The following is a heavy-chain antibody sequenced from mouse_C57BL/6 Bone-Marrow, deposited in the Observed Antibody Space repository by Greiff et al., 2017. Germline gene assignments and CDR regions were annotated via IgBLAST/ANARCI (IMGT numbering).Heavy chain of an antibody. J-gene: IGHJ3*01. V-gene: IGHV1-81*01. Sequence: VQLQESGAELARPGASVKLSCKASGYTFTSSGISWVKQRTGQGLEWIGEIYPRSGNTYYNEKFKGKATLTADKSSSTAYMELRSLTSEDSAVYFCATRRAYWGQGTLVTVSA. CDR1: GYTFTSSG. CDR3: ATRRAY. CDR2: IYPRSGNT.